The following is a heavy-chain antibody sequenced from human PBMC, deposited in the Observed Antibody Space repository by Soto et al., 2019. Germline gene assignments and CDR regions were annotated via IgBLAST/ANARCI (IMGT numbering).Heavy chain of an antibody. CDR1: GFTFSSYS. J-gene: IGHJ4*02. Sequence: EVQLVESGGGLVKPGGSLRLSCAASGFTFSSYSMNWVRQAPGKGLEWVSSISSSSSYIYYADSVKGRFTISSDNAKNSLYLQMNSLRAEDTAVYYCARDVAVGATSAGYWGQGTLVTVSS. D-gene: IGHD1-26*01. CDR2: ISSSSSYI. CDR3: ARDVAVGATSAGY. V-gene: IGHV3-21*01.